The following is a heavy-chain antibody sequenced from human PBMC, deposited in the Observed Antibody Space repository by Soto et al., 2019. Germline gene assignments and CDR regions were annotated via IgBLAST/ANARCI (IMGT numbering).Heavy chain of an antibody. Sequence: QLHLVQSGAVVKKLGASVTVSCSASGYPVTAYYMHWVRQAPGRGLEWMVGINPATGAAKYTQTFRGRVTLTRDTSTSTVFMELSGLTSEDTAVFYCARGGGVGVAGSAAFDMWGQGTLVTVSS. CDR1: GYPVTAYY. CDR3: ARGGGVGVAGSAAFDM. V-gene: IGHV1-2*02. J-gene: IGHJ3*02. CDR2: INPATGAA. D-gene: IGHD3-3*01.